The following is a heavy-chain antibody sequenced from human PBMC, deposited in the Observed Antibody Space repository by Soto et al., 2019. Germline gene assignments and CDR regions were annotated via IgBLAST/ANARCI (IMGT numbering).Heavy chain of an antibody. CDR3: VSAAKWEVLFDF. Sequence: SETLSLTCTVSGSSISSSNYYWAWIRQPPGKGLEWIGNIYYTEGTYYNPSLKSRVTISVDTSKNQVSLKLFSVTAADTAVYYCVSAAKWEVLFDFWGQGTLVTVSS. D-gene: IGHD1-26*01. CDR2: IYYTEGT. V-gene: IGHV4-39*01. J-gene: IGHJ4*02. CDR1: GSSISSSNYY.